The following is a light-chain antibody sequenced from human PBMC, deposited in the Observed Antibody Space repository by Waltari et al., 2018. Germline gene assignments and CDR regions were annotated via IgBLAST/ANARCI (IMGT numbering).Light chain of an antibody. J-gene: IGKJ4*01. CDR2: EAS. Sequence: EIVLTQSPATLSLSPGERATLHCRSSQNISSNLGWYQQKPGQAPRLPIHEASKRATGIPARFLGSGSGTDFTLTISSLEAEDFAVYYCQQRTSWPLTFGGGTRVEVK. CDR1: QNISSN. V-gene: IGKV3-11*01. CDR3: QQRTSWPLT.